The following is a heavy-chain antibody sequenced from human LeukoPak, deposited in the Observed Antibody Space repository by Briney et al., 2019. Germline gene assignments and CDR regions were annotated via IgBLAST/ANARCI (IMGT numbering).Heavy chain of an antibody. CDR2: INAGNGNT. Sequence: ASVKVSCTASGYTFTSYAMHWLRQAPGQRLEWMGWINAGNGNTKYSQKFQGRVTITRDTSASTAYMELSSLRSEDTAVYYCAATYSYDIYYYYYGMDVWGQGTTVTVSS. CDR1: GYTFTSYA. CDR3: AATYSYDIYYYYYGMDV. J-gene: IGHJ6*02. V-gene: IGHV1-3*01. D-gene: IGHD5-18*01.